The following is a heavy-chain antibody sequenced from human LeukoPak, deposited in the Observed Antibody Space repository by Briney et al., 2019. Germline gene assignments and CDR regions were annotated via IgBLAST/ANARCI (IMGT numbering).Heavy chain of an antibody. CDR2: IDSSGDGT. J-gene: IGHJ4*01. V-gene: IGHV3-23*01. Sequence: PGGSLRLSCAASGFTFSTYAMSWVRQAPGKGLEWVSAIDSSGDGTYYANSVKGRFTISRDNAKNTLYLQMNSLRAEDTAVYYCATDVPAVTIFGYWGQGTLVTVSS. D-gene: IGHD2-2*01. CDR1: GFTFSTYA. CDR3: ATDVPAVTIFGY.